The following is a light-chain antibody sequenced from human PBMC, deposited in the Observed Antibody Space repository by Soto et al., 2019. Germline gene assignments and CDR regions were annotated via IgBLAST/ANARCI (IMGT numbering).Light chain of an antibody. CDR1: SSDVGRYNF. CDR3: CSYAGSYTHG. Sequence: QSALTQPRSVSGSPGQSVTISCTGTSSDVGRYNFVSWYQQHPDKAPKLMIYDVIKRPSGVPDRFSGSKSGNTASLTIYGLQAKDEADYHCCSYAGSYTHGVXTGTKGTVL. CDR2: DVI. V-gene: IGLV2-11*01. J-gene: IGLJ1*01.